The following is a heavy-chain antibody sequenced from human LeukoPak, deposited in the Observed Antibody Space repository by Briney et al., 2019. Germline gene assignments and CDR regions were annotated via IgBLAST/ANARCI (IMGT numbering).Heavy chain of an antibody. J-gene: IGHJ6*03. CDR2: IIPILGIA. D-gene: IGHD6-13*01. CDR3: AAYSSSYYYYYYMDV. CDR1: GGTFSSYA. Sequence: ASVKVSCKASGGTFSSYAISWVRQAPGQGLEWMGRIIPILGIANYAQKFQGRVTITADKSTSTAYMELSSLRSEDTAVYYCAAYSSSYYYYYYMDVWGKGDHGHRLL. V-gene: IGHV1-69*04.